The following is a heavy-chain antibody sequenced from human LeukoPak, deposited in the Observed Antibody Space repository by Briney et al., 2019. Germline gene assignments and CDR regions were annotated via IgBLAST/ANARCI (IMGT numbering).Heavy chain of an antibody. CDR3: ARDQLGYCSSTSCYTGYYGMDV. V-gene: IGHV3-21*01. J-gene: IGHJ6*02. CDR2: ISSSSSYI. CDR1: GFTFSSYS. Sequence: RAGGSLRLSCAASGFTFSSYSMNWVRQAPGKGLEWVSSISSSSSYIYYADSVKGRFTISRDNAKNSLYRQMNSLRAEETAVYYCARDQLGYCSSTSCYTGYYGMDVWGQGTTVTVSS. D-gene: IGHD2-2*02.